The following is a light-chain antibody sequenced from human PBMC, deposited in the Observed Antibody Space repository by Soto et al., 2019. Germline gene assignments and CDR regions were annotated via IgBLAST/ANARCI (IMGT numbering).Light chain of an antibody. J-gene: IGKJ2*01. Sequence: EIVLTQSPYTLSLSPGERAILSCRASQSVTSYYFAWYQQKPGQPPRLLIYGASSMSTAVPGRFSGSGSGTDFTLTISRLAPGDFAMYFCQQYGNSPTFGQGTKLEIK. CDR1: QSVTSYY. V-gene: IGKV3-20*01. CDR2: GAS. CDR3: QQYGNSPT.